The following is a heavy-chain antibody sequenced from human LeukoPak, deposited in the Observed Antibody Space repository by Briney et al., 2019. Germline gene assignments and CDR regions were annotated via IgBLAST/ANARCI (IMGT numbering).Heavy chain of an antibody. CDR1: GFTFSSYW. CDR3: ARRGGVGVVVPAAAAAEFDY. J-gene: IGHJ4*02. V-gene: IGHV3-7*01. Sequence: GGSLRLSCAASGFTFSSYWMSWVRQAPGKGLEWVANIKQDGSEKYYVDSVKGRFTTSRDNAKNSLYLQMNSLRAEDTAVYYCARRGGVGVVVPAAAAAEFDYWGQGTLVTVSS. D-gene: IGHD2-2*01. CDR2: IKQDGSEK.